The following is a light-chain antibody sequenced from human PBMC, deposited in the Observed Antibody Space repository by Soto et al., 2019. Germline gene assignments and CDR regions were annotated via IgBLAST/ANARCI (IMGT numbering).Light chain of an antibody. Sequence: QSVLTQPPSVSGAPGQRVTISCTGSSSNIGTGYDVHWYQQLPGTAPKLLIYGNNNRPSGVPDRFSGSKSGTSASLAITGLLAEDEADYYCQSYDSSLNGVVFGRGTKLTVL. CDR3: QSYDSSLNGVV. CDR1: SSNIGTGYD. V-gene: IGLV1-40*01. J-gene: IGLJ2*01. CDR2: GNN.